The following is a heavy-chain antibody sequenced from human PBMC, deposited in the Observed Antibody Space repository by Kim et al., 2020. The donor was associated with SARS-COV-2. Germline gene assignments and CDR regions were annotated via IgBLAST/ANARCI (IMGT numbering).Heavy chain of an antibody. CDR1: GFTFSSYA. CDR2: ISGSGGST. CDR3: AKDPYCSGGSCYSGKEDY. J-gene: IGHJ4*02. Sequence: GGSLRLSCAASGFTFSSYAMIWVRQAPGKGLEWVSAISGSGGSTYYADSVKGRFTISRDNSKNTLYLQMNSLRAEDTAVYYCAKDPYCSGGSCYSGKEDYWGQGTLVTVSS. D-gene: IGHD2-15*01. V-gene: IGHV3-23*01.